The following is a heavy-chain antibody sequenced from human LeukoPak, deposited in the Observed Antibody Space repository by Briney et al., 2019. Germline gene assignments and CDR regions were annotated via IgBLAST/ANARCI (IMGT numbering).Heavy chain of an antibody. V-gene: IGHV4-59*08. Sequence: SETLSLTCSVSGGSISPYYWSWIRQPPGRGMEWIAYIYYTGDTNYHPSLKSRVTISVDTSKNQFSLTLSSVTAADTAVYYCARHHPKGYSSAWYYFDFWGQGSLVTVSS. CDR1: GGSISPYY. J-gene: IGHJ4*02. CDR2: IYYTGDT. D-gene: IGHD6-13*01. CDR3: ARHHPKGYSSAWYYFDF.